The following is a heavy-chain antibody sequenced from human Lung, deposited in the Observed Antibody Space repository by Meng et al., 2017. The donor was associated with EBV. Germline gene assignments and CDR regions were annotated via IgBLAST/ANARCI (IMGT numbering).Heavy chain of an antibody. CDR1: GDTITSYY. CDR3: TRGGGGSGGRFDY. J-gene: IGHJ4*02. CDR2: INPSGVST. D-gene: IGHD6-19*01. Sequence: VQVVQSGAEVKKPGASVKVSCKASGDTITSYYIHWVRQAPGQGLEWMGKINPSGVSTSYAQKFQGRVTMTRDTSTSAVYMELSSLRSEDTAVYYCTRGGGGSGGRFDYWGQGTLVTVSS. V-gene: IGHV1-46*03.